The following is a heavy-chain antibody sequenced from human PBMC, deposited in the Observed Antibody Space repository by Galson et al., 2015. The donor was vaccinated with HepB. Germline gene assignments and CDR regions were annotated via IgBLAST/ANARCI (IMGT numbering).Heavy chain of an antibody. CDR3: AKGLLAAAGPYYFDY. V-gene: IGHV3-30*18. CDR1: GLTFSSYG. Sequence: SLRLSCAASGLTFSSYGMHWVRQAPGKGLEWVAVISYDGSNKYYADSVKGRFTISRDNSKNTLYLQMNSLRAEDTAVYYCAKGLLAAAGPYYFDYWGQGTLVTVSS. J-gene: IGHJ4*02. CDR2: ISYDGSNK. D-gene: IGHD6-13*01.